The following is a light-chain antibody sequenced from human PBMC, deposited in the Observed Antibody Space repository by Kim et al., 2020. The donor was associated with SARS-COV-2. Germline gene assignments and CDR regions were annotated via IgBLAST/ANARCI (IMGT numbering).Light chain of an antibody. CDR1: QSISRW. CDR2: MES. Sequence: AAVGDTVTITWRASQSISRWLAGHQQKPGKAPKALIYMESDLESGVPSRFSGHGSGTEFTLIISSLQPEDSGTYYCQQYDSHPVTFGQGTKVDIK. CDR3: QQYDSHPVT. J-gene: IGKJ1*01. V-gene: IGKV1-5*03.